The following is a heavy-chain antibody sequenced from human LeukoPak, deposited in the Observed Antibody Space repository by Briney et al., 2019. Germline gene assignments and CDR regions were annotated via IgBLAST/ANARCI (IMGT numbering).Heavy chain of an antibody. D-gene: IGHD3-3*01. V-gene: IGHV1-2*02. CDR1: GYTFTAYY. J-gene: IGHJ6*02. Sequence: ASVKVSCKTSGYTFTAYYMHWVRQAPGQGLEWMGWINPNSGGTNYAQKFQGRVTMTRDTSISTAYMELSRLRSDDTAVYYCARDHTISNYGMDVWGQGTTVTVSS. CDR3: ARDHTISNYGMDV. CDR2: INPNSGGT.